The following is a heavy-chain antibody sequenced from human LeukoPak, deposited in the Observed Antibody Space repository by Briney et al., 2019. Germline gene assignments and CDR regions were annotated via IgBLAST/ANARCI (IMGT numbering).Heavy chain of an antibody. J-gene: IGHJ6*02. CDR3: ARVRRIVVPAATYYYYGMDV. CDR1: GGTFSSYA. D-gene: IGHD2-2*01. CDR2: IIPILGIA. V-gene: IGHV1-69*04. Sequence: ASVKVSCKASGGTFSSYAISWVRQAPGQGLEWMGRIIPILGIANYARKFQGRVTITPDKSTSTAYMELSSLRSEDTAVYYCARVRRIVVPAATYYYYGMDVWGQGTTVTVSS.